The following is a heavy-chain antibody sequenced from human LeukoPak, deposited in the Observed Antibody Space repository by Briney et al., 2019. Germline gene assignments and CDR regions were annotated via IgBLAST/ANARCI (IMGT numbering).Heavy chain of an antibody. Sequence: GGSLRLSCAAPGFTFSSYAINWVRQAPGKGLQWVSIISGSGGSTYYADSVKGRFTISRDNSKNTLYLQMNSLRAEDTALYYCAKSIMVVTGHYYFDYWGQGTLVTVSS. CDR3: AKSIMVVTGHYYFDY. J-gene: IGHJ4*02. D-gene: IGHD2-21*02. CDR1: GFTFSSYA. V-gene: IGHV3-23*01. CDR2: ISGSGGST.